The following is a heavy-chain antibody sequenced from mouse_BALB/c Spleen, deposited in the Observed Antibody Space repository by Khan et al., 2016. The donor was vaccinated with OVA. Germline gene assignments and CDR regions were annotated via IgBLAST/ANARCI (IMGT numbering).Heavy chain of an antibody. CDR3: ARGDGYYVYFDY. D-gene: IGHD2-3*01. V-gene: IGHV1-81*01. CDR2: IYPGSDNA. Sequence: VQLQQSGPELVKPGASVKMSCKASGYIFTYYVITWVKQRTGQGLEWIGEIYPGSDNAYYNERFKGKATLTADKSSNTTHMQLSSLTSEDAAVYFCARGDGYYVYFDYWGQGTTLTVSS. CDR1: GYIFTYYV. J-gene: IGHJ2*01.